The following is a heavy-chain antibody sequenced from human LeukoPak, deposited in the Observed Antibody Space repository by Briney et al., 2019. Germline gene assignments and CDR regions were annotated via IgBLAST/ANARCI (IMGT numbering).Heavy chain of an antibody. CDR3: ARGYGGNSSTRLYYFDY. J-gene: IGHJ4*02. CDR1: GGSFSGYY. CDR2: INHSGST. Sequence: PSETLSLTCAVYGGSFSGYYWSWIRQPPGKGLEWTGEINHSGSTNYNPSLKSRVTISVDTSKNQFSLKLSSVTAADAAVYYCARGYGGNSSTRLYYFDYWGQGTLVTVSS. V-gene: IGHV4-34*01. D-gene: IGHD4-23*01.